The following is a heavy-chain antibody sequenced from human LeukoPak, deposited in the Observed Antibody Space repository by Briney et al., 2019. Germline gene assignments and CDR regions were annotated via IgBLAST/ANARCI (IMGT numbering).Heavy chain of an antibody. V-gene: IGHV4-4*09. CDR2: IYTSGST. J-gene: IGHJ3*02. Sequence: SETLSLTCSVYGGSISSYYWSWIRQPPGKGLEWIGYIYTSGSTNYNPSLKSRVTISIDTSRNYFSLKLSSVAAADTAVYYCARHSGQRGYSGSYSAFDIWGQGTLVTVSS. D-gene: IGHD1-26*01. CDR1: GGSISSYY. CDR3: ARHSGQRGYSGSYSAFDI.